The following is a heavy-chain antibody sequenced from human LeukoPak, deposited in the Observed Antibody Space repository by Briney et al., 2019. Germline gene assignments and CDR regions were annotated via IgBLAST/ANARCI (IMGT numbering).Heavy chain of an antibody. V-gene: IGHV1-3*01. J-gene: IGHJ5*02. Sequence: GASVTVSCKASGYTFTSYAMHWVRQAPGQRLEWMGWINAGNGNTKYSQKFQGRVTITRDTSASTAYMELSSLRSEDTAVYYCARGPLVTMIVVVMDNWFDPWGQGTLVTVSS. CDR2: INAGNGNT. CDR3: ARGPLVTMIVVVMDNWFDP. D-gene: IGHD3-22*01. CDR1: GYTFTSYA.